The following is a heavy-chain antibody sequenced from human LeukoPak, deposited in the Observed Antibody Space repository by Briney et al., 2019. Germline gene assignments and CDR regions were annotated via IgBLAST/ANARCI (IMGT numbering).Heavy chain of an antibody. J-gene: IGHJ4*02. CDR2: INHSGST. Sequence: SETLSLTCAVYGGSFSGYYWSWTRQPPGKGLEWIGEINHSGSTNYNPSLKSRVTISVDTSKNQFSLKLSSVTAADTAVYYCASLPDYYDSSGYYAPFDYWGQGTLVTVSS. V-gene: IGHV4-34*01. CDR1: GGSFSGYY. D-gene: IGHD3-22*01. CDR3: ASLPDYYDSSGYYAPFDY.